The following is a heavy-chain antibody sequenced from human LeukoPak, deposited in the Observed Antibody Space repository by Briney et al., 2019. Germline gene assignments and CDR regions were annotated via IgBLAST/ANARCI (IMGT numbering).Heavy chain of an antibody. CDR1: GFTFSTYA. V-gene: IGHV3-23*01. D-gene: IGHD4-17*01. CDR2: ISGRGGSQ. Sequence: GGSLRLSCGTSGFTFSTYAMTWVRQAPGKGLEWVSGISGRGGSQHYADSVKGRFTISRDNSKNTLYLQMNSLRAEDTAVYYCANQRGPDYGDSSFDYWGQGTLVTVSS. J-gene: IGHJ4*02. CDR3: ANQRGPDYGDSSFDY.